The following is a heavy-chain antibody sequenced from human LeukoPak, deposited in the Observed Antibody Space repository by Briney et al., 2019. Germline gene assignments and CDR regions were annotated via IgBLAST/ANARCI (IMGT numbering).Heavy chain of an antibody. CDR1: EYTITGYY. CDR2: INANSGGT. D-gene: IGHD4-23*01. CDR3: ARGLVRWLDSPLDD. J-gene: IGHJ4*01. Sequence: ASVKVSCKASEYTITGYYMHFLRQAPGQGLELTGWINANSGGTKYAEKVQGMVTMTSDTSISTVYMEMSRLQSKDTSVYECARGLVRWLDSPLDDWGQGTLVIVSS. V-gene: IGHV1-2*02.